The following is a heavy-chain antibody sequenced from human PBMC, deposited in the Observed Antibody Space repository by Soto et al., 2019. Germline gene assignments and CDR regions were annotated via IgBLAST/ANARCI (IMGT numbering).Heavy chain of an antibody. Sequence: QVQLVESGGGVVQPGRSLRLSCAASGFTFSSNAMHWVRQAPGKGLEWVAVISYDGSKKFYTDSLKGRFTLSRDNSKNTLYLQMNSLRPEDTAVYYCARDGPSTMQASGIHGWFDPWGQGTLVTVSS. J-gene: IGHJ5*02. D-gene: IGHD6-13*01. CDR3: ARDGPSTMQASGIHGWFDP. CDR1: GFTFSSNA. V-gene: IGHV3-30-3*01. CDR2: ISYDGSKK.